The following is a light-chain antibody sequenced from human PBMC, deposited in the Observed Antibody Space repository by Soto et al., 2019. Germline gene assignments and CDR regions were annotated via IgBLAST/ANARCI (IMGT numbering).Light chain of an antibody. V-gene: IGKV1-5*03. CDR2: KAS. CDR3: QEYESFPRT. CDR1: QSISNW. Sequence: DIQMTQSPSTLSASVGDRVTITCRASQSISNWLAWYQQKPGKAPKLFIFKASTLESGVPSRFSGSGSGTEFPLSISSLQPDEFATYFCQEYESFPRTFGQGTKVEIK. J-gene: IGKJ1*01.